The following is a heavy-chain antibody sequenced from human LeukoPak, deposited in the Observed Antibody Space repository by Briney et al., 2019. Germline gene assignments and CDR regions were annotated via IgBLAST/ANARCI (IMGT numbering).Heavy chain of an antibody. CDR3: ARASPNYYGSGSYYYYFDY. D-gene: IGHD3-10*01. V-gene: IGHV1-8*01. CDR1: GYTFTSYD. Sequence: ASVKVSCKASGYTFTSYDINWVRQATGQGLEWMGWMNPNSGNTGYARKFQGRVTMTRNTSISTAYMELSSLRSEDTAVYYCARASPNYYGSGSYYYYFDYWGQGTLVTVSS. CDR2: MNPNSGNT. J-gene: IGHJ4*02.